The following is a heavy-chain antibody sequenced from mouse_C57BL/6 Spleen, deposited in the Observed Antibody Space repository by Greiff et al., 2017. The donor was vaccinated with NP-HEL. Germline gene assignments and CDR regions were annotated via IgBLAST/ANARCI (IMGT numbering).Heavy chain of an antibody. Sequence: EVKLMESGGGLVKPGGSLKLSCAASGFTFSDYGMHWVRQAPEKGLEWVAYISSGSSTIYYADTVKGRFTISRDNVKNTLFLQMTSLRSEDTAMYYCAKGPLTTVVDYWGQGTTLTVSS. CDR3: AKGPLTTVVDY. V-gene: IGHV5-17*01. CDR2: ISSGSSTI. CDR1: GFTFSDYG. D-gene: IGHD1-1*01. J-gene: IGHJ2*01.